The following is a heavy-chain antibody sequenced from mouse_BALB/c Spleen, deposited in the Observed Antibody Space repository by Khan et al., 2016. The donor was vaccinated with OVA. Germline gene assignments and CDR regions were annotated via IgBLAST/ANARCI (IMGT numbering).Heavy chain of an antibody. CDR3: AISAYDYYRGALFAY. J-gene: IGHJ3*01. V-gene: IGHV2-2*02. Sequence: QVQLQQSGPGLVQPSQSLSITCTVSGFSLANYSVHWVRQSPGKGLEWLGVIWSAGSTDYNAAFISRLTISKDNSRSQVFLKMNSLQPNDTAIYXCAISAYDYYRGALFAYWGQGTLVTVSA. D-gene: IGHD2-4*01. CDR1: GFSLANYS. CDR2: IWSAGST.